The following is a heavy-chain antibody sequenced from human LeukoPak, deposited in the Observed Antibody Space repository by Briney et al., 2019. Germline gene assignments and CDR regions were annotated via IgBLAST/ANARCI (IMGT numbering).Heavy chain of an antibody. CDR3: ARDLDTITSWFDP. CDR2: INAGNGNT. J-gene: IGHJ5*02. D-gene: IGHD2-2*01. CDR1: GYTFTSYA. V-gene: IGHV1-3*01. Sequence: ASVKVSCKASGYTFTSYAMHWVRQAPGQRLEWMGWINAGNGNTKYSQKFQGRVTITRDTSASTAYMELSSLRSEDTAVYYCARDLDTITSWFDPWGQGTLVTVSS.